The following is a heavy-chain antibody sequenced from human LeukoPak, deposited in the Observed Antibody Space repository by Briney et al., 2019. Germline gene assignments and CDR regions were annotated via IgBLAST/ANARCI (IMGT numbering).Heavy chain of an antibody. CDR2: INSDGSTT. CDR3: ARDHGVRGLISHDAFDI. J-gene: IGHJ3*02. D-gene: IGHD3-10*01. CDR1: GFTFSSYW. V-gene: IGHV3-74*01. Sequence: GGSLRLSCAASGFTFSSYWMHWVRQGSGKGLVWVSRINSDGSTTSYADCVKGRFTISRDNAKNTLYLQMNSLRAEDTAVCYCARDHGVRGLISHDAFDIWGQGTMVTVSS.